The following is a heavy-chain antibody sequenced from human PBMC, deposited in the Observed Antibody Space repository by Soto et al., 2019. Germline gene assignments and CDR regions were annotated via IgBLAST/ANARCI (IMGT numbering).Heavy chain of an antibody. J-gene: IGHJ4*02. V-gene: IGHV3-30-3*01. CDR1: GFTFSSYA. CDR3: ARDYTIFGVVISYYFDS. Sequence: QVQLVESGGGVVQPGRSLRLSCAASGFTFSSYAMHWVRKAPGKGLEWAAVISYDGSNKYYADSVKGRFTISRDNSKNALYLQMNSLRAEDTAVYYCARDYTIFGVVISYYFDSWGQGTLVTVSS. CDR2: ISYDGSNK. D-gene: IGHD3-3*01.